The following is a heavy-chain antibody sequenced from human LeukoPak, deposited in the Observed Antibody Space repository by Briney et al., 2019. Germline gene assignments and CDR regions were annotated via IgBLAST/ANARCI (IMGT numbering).Heavy chain of an antibody. Sequence: GGSLRLSCAASGFTFSSYAMHWVRQAPGKGLEWVAVISYDGSNRYYADSVKGRFTISRDNSKNTLYLQMNSLRAEDTAVYYCARDPSSGYYYPQHWGQGTLVTVYS. J-gene: IGHJ1*01. V-gene: IGHV3-30*04. CDR2: ISYDGSNR. CDR3: ARDPSSGYYYPQH. CDR1: GFTFSSYA. D-gene: IGHD3-22*01.